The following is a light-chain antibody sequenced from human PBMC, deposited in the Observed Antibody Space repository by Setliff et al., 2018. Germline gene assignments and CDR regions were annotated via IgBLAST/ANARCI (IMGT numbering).Light chain of an antibody. CDR2: EVS. J-gene: IGLJ1*01. CDR3: SSYTSSSTLYV. Sequence: QSVLTQPASVSGSPGQSITISCAGTSSDVGAYSHVSWYQQYPGKAPKLMIYEVSNRPSGVSNRFSGSKSGNTASLTISGLQAEDEADYYCSSYTSSSTLYVFGTGTKVTV. CDR1: SSDVGAYSH. V-gene: IGLV2-14*01.